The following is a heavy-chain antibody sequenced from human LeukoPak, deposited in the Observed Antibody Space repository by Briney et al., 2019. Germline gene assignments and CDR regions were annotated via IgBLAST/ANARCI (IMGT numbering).Heavy chain of an antibody. CDR1: GFTFSSYS. CDR3: ARNYGDPLDYYYGMDV. CDR2: ISSSSSYI. V-gene: IGHV3-21*01. Sequence: SGGSLRLPCAASGFTFSSYSMNWVRQAPGKGLEWVSSISSSSSYIYYADSVKGRFTISRDNAKNSLYLQMNSLRAEDTAVYYCARNYGDPLDYYYGMDVWGQGTTVTVSS. D-gene: IGHD4-17*01. J-gene: IGHJ6*02.